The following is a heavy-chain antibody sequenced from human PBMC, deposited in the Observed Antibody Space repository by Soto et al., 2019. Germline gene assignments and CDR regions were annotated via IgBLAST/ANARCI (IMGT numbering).Heavy chain of an antibody. D-gene: IGHD3-3*01. Sequence: QVQLQESGPGLVKPSETLSLTCTVSGGSISSYYWSWIRQPPGKGLEWIGYIYYSGSTNYNPSLKSRVSISVDTSKHQFSLKLSYVTAADTAVYYCARDLTYDFWSGYYSPSGMDVWGQGTTVTVSS. J-gene: IGHJ6*02. CDR3: ARDLTYDFWSGYYSPSGMDV. CDR1: GGSISSYY. V-gene: IGHV4-59*01. CDR2: IYYSGST.